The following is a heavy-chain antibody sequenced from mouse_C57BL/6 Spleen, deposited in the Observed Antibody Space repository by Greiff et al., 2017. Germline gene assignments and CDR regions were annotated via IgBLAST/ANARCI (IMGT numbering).Heavy chain of an antibody. V-gene: IGHV1-15*01. J-gene: IGHJ2*01. CDR1: GYTFTDYE. CDR2: IDPETGGT. Sequence: QVHVKQSGAELVRPGASVTLSCKASGYTFTDYEMHWVKQTPVHGLEWIGAIDPETGGTAYNQKFKGKAILTADKSSSTAYMELRSLTSEDSAVYYCTRCGYWGQGTTLTVSS. CDR3: TRCGY.